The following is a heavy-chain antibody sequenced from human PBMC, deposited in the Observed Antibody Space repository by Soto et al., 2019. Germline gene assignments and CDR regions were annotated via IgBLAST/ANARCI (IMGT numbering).Heavy chain of an antibody. V-gene: IGHV4-34*12. CDR2: VFHTGNT. Sequence: QVHLQQWGAGLLKPSGTLSLTCAVSGGSFSDAFWSWVRQSPGRGLEWIGEVFHTGNTNYNPARNRRVSLSVVTAKPQFSLRLTSVPAADSAVYYCARAPRQLLAEGTPFLYYYSGLDVWGQGTTVTVSS. D-gene: IGHD3-3*01. CDR3: ARAPRQLLAEGTPFLYYYSGLDV. CDR1: GGSFSDAF. J-gene: IGHJ6*02.